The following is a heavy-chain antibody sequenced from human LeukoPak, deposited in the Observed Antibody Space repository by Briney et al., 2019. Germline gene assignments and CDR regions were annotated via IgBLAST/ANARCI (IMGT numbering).Heavy chain of an antibody. Sequence: SETLPLTCTVSGGSISSYYWSWIRQPPGKGLEWIGYIYYSGSTNYNPSLKSRVTISVDTSKNQFSLKLSSVTAADTAVYYCARSDTSKYSSSWYYFDYWGQGTLVTVSS. J-gene: IGHJ4*02. CDR3: ARSDTSKYSSSWYYFDY. CDR1: GGSISSYY. D-gene: IGHD6-13*01. V-gene: IGHV4-59*01. CDR2: IYYSGST.